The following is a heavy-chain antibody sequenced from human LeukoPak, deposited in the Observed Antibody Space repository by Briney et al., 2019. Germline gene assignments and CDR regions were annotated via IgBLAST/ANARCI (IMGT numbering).Heavy chain of an antibody. Sequence: LSLTCTVSGGSISSYYWSWIRQPPGKGLEWVSYISSSGITIYCADSVKGRFTISRDNSKNTLYLQMNSLRAEDTAVYYCAKGDPIYSGYDCFDYWGQGTLVTVSS. CDR3: AKGDPIYSGYDCFDY. J-gene: IGHJ4*02. D-gene: IGHD5-12*01. V-gene: IGHV3-11*01. CDR1: GGSISSYY. CDR2: ISSSGITI.